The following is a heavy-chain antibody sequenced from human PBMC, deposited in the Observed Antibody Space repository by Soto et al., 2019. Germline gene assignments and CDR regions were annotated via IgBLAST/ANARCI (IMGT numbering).Heavy chain of an antibody. CDR3: ARGLAYDRPITVAEPFDS. J-gene: IGHJ4*02. CDR2: ISHSGSR. D-gene: IGHD6-19*01. CDR1: GGSFSGYF. V-gene: IGHV4-34*02. Sequence: QVQLQQWGAGLLKASETLSLTCVVSGGSFSGYFWTWIRQSPGRGLAWIGEISHSGSRNYHPAFQSRVIISVDSSKNPVSLKLSSVTAADSATYFCARGLAYDRPITVAEPFDSWGQGTLVTVSS.